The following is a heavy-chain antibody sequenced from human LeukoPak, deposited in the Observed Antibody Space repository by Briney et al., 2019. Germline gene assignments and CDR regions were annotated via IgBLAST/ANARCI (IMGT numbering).Heavy chain of an antibody. CDR1: GGTFRSYA. V-gene: IGHV1-69*13. D-gene: IGHD5-18*01. CDR2: IIPIFSTA. CDR3: ARKHGRGYSYGYEKYNWFDP. J-gene: IGHJ5*02. Sequence: AAVNVSCKSSGGTFRSYAISWVRQAPGQGLEWMGGIIPIFSTANYAQNFQGRAMITAHEYTSTDYMDLRSLRYEDTAVYYCARKHGRGYSYGYEKYNWFDPWGQGTLVTVSS.